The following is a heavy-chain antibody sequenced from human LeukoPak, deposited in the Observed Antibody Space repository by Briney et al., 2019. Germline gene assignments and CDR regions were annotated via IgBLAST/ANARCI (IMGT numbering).Heavy chain of an antibody. D-gene: IGHD5-12*01. CDR3: AIQATGYYYPFDF. CDR2: VSGNADST. V-gene: IGHV3-23*01. CDR1: GFIFSTHA. J-gene: IGHJ4*02. Sequence: GGSLRLSCAASGFIFSTHAMSWVRQAPGKGLEWVSSVSGNADSTNYADAVRGRFTISRDNSRNTLFLQMNSLRAEDTAVYYCAIQATGYYYPFDFWGQGTLVTVSS.